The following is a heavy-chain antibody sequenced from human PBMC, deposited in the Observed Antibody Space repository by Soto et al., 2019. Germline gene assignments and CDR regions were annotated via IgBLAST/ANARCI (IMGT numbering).Heavy chain of an antibody. CDR1: GFTFSSYS. CDR3: AREVELETIFGGGTKYYYYMDV. V-gene: IGHV3-21*01. Sequence: EVQLVESGGGLVKPGGSLRLSCAASGFTFSSYSMNWVRQAPGKGLEWVSSISSSSSYIYYADSVKGRFTISRDNAKNSLYLQMNSLRAEDTAVYYCAREVELETIFGGGTKYYYYMDVWGKGTTVTVSS. CDR2: ISSSSSYI. D-gene: IGHD3-3*01. J-gene: IGHJ6*03.